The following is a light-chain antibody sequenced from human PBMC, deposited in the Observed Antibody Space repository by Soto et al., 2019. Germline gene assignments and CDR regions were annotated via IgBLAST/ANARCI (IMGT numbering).Light chain of an antibody. CDR1: QSVSSN. J-gene: IGKJ4*01. Sequence: EIVMTQSPATLSVSPGARATLSCRASQSVSSNLAWYQQKPGQAPRLLIYGASTRATGIPARFSGSGSGTDFTLTISSLQPEDFATYYCQQSYSTPRLTFGGGTKVDIK. CDR2: GAS. CDR3: QQSYSTPRLT. V-gene: IGKV3-15*01.